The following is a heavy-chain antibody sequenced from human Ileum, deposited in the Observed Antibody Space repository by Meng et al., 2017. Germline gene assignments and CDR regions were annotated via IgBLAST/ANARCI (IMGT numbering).Heavy chain of an antibody. V-gene: IGHV3-11*01. CDR3: GRGHYGLDY. D-gene: IGHD4-17*01. Sequence: HVDRVESGGGVGHPGGALRRPCAVSGFTFKDQYMTWIRQAPGKGLEWVSYITSSGNAMYYADSVKGRFTVSRDNTKNSLYLQMNSLRAEDSVLYYCGRGHYGLDYWGPGTLVTVSS. CDR2: ITSSGNAM. J-gene: IGHJ4*02. CDR1: GFTFKDQY.